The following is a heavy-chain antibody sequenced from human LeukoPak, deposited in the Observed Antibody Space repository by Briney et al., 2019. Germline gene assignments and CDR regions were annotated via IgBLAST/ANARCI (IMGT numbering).Heavy chain of an antibody. CDR3: ARGDIVVVPTAVGSWDY. J-gene: IGHJ4*02. CDR1: GFTVSSNY. D-gene: IGHD2-2*01. CDR2: IHSGGNT. Sequence: PGGSLRLSCAASGFTVSSNYMSWVRQAPGKGLEWVSVIHSGGNTFYADSVKGRFTISRDNSKNTLYLQMNSLRAEDTAVYYCARGDIVVVPTAVGSWDYWGQGTLSPSPQ. V-gene: IGHV3-53*01.